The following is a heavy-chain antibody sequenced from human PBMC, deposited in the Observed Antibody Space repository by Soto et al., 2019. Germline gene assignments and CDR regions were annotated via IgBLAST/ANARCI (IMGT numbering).Heavy chain of an antibody. CDR3: TREDYYGSKMHGMDV. CDR1: AFSVSSNY. J-gene: IGHJ6*02. D-gene: IGHD3-22*01. CDR2: FYTDGSR. V-gene: IGHV3-53*01. Sequence: PGGSLRLSCAASAFSVSSNYMNWVRQAPGKGLEWVSVFYTDGSRYYADSVKGRCTMSRDTSKNTLNLQMNSLRAEDTAVYYCTREDYYGSKMHGMDVWGQGTTVTVSS.